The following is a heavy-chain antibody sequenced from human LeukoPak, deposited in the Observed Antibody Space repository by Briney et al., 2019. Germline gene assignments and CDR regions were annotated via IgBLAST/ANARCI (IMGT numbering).Heavy chain of an antibody. CDR1: GFTFSSYW. Sequence: GGSLRLSCAASGFTFSSYWMTWVRQAPGKGLEWVANIKRDGSEKHYVDSVKGRFTISRDNSRNTLYLQMNSLGTEDTAVYYCAKEIHPRSSNGWPFDYWGQGTLVTVSS. CDR3: AKEIHPRSSNGWPFDY. V-gene: IGHV3-7*01. CDR2: IKRDGSEK. J-gene: IGHJ4*02. D-gene: IGHD6-19*01.